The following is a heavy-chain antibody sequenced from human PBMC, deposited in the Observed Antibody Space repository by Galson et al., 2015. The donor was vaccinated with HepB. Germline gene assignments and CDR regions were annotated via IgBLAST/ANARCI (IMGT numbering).Heavy chain of an antibody. D-gene: IGHD3-3*01. J-gene: IGHJ3*02. V-gene: IGHV1-18*04. CDR2: ISAYNGNT. CDR3: ARRHYDFWSGSVRGAFDI. CDR1: GYTFTSYG. Sequence: SVKVSCKASGYTFTSYGISWVRQAPGQGLEWMGWISAYNGNTNYAQKFQGRVTITADESTSTAYMELSSLRSEDTAVYYCARRHYDFWSGSVRGAFDIWGQGTMVTVSS.